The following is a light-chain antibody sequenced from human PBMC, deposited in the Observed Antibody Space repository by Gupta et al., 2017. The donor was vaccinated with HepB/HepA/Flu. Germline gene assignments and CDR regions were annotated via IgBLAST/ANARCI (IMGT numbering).Light chain of an antibody. CDR2: DVS. J-gene: IGLJ2*01. Sequence: QSALTQPASVSGSPGQSIAISCTGTSSDVGDYKNSVSWYQQHPGETPKLIIYDVSHRPSGVSDRFSGSKSGNTASLTTSGLQAEDEADYYCSSCTTTSTVVFGGRTKLTVL. V-gene: IGLV2-14*03. CDR1: SSDVGDYKNS. CDR3: SSCTTTSTVV.